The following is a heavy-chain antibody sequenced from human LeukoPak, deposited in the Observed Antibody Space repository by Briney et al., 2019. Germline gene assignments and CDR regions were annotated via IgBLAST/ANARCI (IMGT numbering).Heavy chain of an antibody. CDR1: GYTFTSYA. CDR3: AREAGSQGFDY. Sequence: ASVKVSCKASGYTFTSYAMHWVRQAPGQRLEWMGWIDAGNGNTKYSQKFQGRVTITRDTSASTAYMELSSLRSEDTAVYYCAREAGSQGFDYWGQGTLVTVSS. J-gene: IGHJ4*02. V-gene: IGHV1-3*01. CDR2: IDAGNGNT. D-gene: IGHD3-10*01.